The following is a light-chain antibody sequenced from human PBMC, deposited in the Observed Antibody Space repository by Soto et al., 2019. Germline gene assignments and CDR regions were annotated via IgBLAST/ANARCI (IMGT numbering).Light chain of an antibody. Sequence: QSALTQPPSASGSPGQSVTISCTGTSSDVGGYDLVSWYQQHPDKAPKLVIYEVTKRPSGVSDRFSGSRSGNTASLTVSGLQAEDEAYYYCGSFAGSSNRVFGGGTKLTVL. CDR1: SSDVGGYDL. V-gene: IGLV2-8*01. J-gene: IGLJ3*02. CDR2: EVT. CDR3: GSFAGSSNRV.